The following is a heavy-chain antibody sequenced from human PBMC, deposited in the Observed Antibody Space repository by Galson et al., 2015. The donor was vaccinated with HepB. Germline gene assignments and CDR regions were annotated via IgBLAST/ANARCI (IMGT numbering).Heavy chain of an antibody. CDR1: GVTLSTYA. V-gene: IGHV3-30-3*01. CDR2: ISSDGNKK. Sequence: SLRLSCADSGVTLSTYAMHWVRQTPGKGLEWVAVISSDGNKKYYGDSVKGRFTISRDNARNTLYLQMSSLRTDDTAVYYCARGTYNYHYYYGMDVWGQGTTVTVSS. CDR3: ARGTYNYHYYYGMDV. D-gene: IGHD2-2*02. J-gene: IGHJ6*02.